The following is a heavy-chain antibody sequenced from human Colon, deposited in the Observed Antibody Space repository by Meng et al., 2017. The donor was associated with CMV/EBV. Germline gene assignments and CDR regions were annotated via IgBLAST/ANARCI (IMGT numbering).Heavy chain of an antibody. D-gene: IGHD2-8*01. CDR3: ASFCTNGRCTTY. CDR1: GGSITRSY. CDR2: IYHTGTMGST. J-gene: IGHJ4*01. Sequence: QVQLQESGPGLVKPSETLSLTCTVSGGSITRSYWGWIRQTPGKGLEWIGYIYHTGTMGSTNYNPSLKSRVTISVDTSKNQVSLKLSSVTAADTAVYYCASFCTNGRCTTYWGQGTLVTVSS. V-gene: IGHV4-59*08.